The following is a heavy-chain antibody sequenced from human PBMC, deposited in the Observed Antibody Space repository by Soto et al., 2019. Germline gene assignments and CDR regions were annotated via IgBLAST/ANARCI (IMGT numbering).Heavy chain of an antibody. CDR3: ARHYIGYSFDY. V-gene: IGHV4-59*08. CDR2: VYSSGST. D-gene: IGHD5-12*01. CDR1: GGSISNYY. Sequence: SETLSLTCTASGGSISNYYWSWIRQPPGKGLEWIGYVYSSGSTNYNPSLKSRVTMSVDTSKNQFSLKLSSVTAADTAVYYCARHYIGYSFDYWGQGTLVTVSS. J-gene: IGHJ4*02.